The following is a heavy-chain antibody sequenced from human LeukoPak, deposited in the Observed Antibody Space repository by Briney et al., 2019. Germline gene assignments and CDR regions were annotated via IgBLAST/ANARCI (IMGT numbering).Heavy chain of an antibody. D-gene: IGHD6-13*01. CDR3: ARDQGVAAAGASEAHWVYYMDV. CDR1: GYTFTSYG. Sequence: GASVKVSCKASGYTFTSYGISWVRQAPGQGLEWMGWINTNTGNPTYAQGFTGRFVFSLDTSVSTAYLQISSLKAEDTAVYYCARDQGVAAAGASEAHWVYYMDVWGKGTTVTVSS. CDR2: INTNTGNP. V-gene: IGHV7-4-1*02. J-gene: IGHJ6*03.